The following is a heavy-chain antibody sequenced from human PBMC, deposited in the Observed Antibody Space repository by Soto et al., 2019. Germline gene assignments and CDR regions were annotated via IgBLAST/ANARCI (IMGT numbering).Heavy chain of an antibody. Sequence: EVQLVESGGGLVQPGRSLRLSCEASGFTFDDYAMHWVRQARGKGLEWVSGISWNSGGIAYADSVKGRFTISRDNAKNTLYLQMNSLRAADTALYYCAKDLAVGGVIVYIFDYWGQGTLVTVSS. CDR2: ISWNSGGI. CDR3: AKDLAVGGVIVYIFDY. D-gene: IGHD3-16*02. V-gene: IGHV3-9*01. J-gene: IGHJ4*02. CDR1: GFTFDDYA.